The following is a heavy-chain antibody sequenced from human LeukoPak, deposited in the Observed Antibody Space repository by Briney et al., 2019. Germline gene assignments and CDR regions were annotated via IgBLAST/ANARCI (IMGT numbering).Heavy chain of an antibody. V-gene: IGHV4-4*02. CDR2: IHHSGST. CDR3: ARHNRPRITMVRGVSPFDY. J-gene: IGHJ4*02. Sequence: SGTLSLTCAVSGGSISSCNWWSWVRQPPGKGLEWIGEIHHSGSTNYNPSLKSRVTISVDTSKNQFSLKLSSVTAADTAVYYCARHNRPRITMVRGVSPFDYWGQGTLVTVSS. CDR1: GGSISSCNW. D-gene: IGHD3-10*01.